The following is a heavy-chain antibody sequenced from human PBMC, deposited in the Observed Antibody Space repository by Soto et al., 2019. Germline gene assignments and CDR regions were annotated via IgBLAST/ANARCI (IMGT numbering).Heavy chain of an antibody. CDR2: IYYSGST. D-gene: IGHD2-2*01. J-gene: IGHJ5*02. CDR3: ARGGPDPGYCCSTRCYFNWFDP. CDR1: GGSISSYY. Sequence: QVQLQESGPGLVKPSETLSLTCTVSGGSISSYYWSWIRQPPGKGLEWIGYIYYSGSTNYNPSLKSRVTIPVDTSKTQFSLKLSSLTAADAAVHYCARGGPDPGYCCSTRCYFNWFDPWGQGTLVTVSS. V-gene: IGHV4-59*01.